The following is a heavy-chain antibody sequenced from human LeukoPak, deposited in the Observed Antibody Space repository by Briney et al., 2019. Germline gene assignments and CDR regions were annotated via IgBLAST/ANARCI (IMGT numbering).Heavy chain of an antibody. J-gene: IGHJ4*02. CDR1: GGSFSGYY. CDR2: INHSGST. D-gene: IGHD2-21*02. CDR3: ARGARTWGVVTAYFDY. Sequence: SETLSLTCAVYGGSFSGYYWSWIRQPPGKGLEWIGEINHSGSTNYNPSLKSRVTISVDTSKNQFSLKLSSVTAADTAVCYCARGARTWGVVTAYFDYWGQGTLVTVSS. V-gene: IGHV4-34*01.